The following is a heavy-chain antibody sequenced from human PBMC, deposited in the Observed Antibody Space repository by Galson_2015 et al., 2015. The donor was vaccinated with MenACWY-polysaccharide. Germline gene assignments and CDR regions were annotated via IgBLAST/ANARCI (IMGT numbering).Heavy chain of an antibody. CDR3: VRLLGGVSFDS. CDR2: IYWDGDK. J-gene: IGHJ4*02. D-gene: IGHD1-26*01. Sequence: PALVKPTQTLSLTCTFSGFSVTATGVGVGWIRQPPGKAPEWLAHIYWDGDKHFSPSLGARLTITKDTSRDQVVLTMTDMDPVDTATYYCVRLLGGVSFDSWGQGTL. CDR1: GFSVTATGVG. V-gene: IGHV2-5*02.